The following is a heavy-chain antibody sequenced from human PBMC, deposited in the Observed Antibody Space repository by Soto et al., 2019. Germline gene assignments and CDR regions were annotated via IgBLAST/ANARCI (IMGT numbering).Heavy chain of an antibody. CDR1: GGSFSGYY. J-gene: IGHJ4*02. V-gene: IGHV4-34*01. CDR2: INHSGST. Sequence: QVQLQQWGAGLLKPSETLSLTCAVYGGSFSGYYWSWIRQPPGKGLEWIGEINHSGSTNYNPSLKSRVTISVDTSKNHFSLKLSSVTAADTAVYYCASLPTVRSSWYSRDYWGQGTLVTVSS. CDR3: ASLPTVRSSWYSRDY. D-gene: IGHD6-13*01.